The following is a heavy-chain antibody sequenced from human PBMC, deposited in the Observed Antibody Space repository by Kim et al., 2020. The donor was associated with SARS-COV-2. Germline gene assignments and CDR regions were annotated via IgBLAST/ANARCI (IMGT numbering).Heavy chain of an antibody. Sequence: SVKVSCKASGGTFSSFAISWVRQAPGQGLEWMGGIIPLFDTGINAEKFQGRVKITADASTDTAYMEMSSLRSEDTAVYYCAKVNGDYGGVLDNWGQGTLVTVSS. V-gene: IGHV1-69*13. D-gene: IGHD4-17*01. CDR2: IIPLFDTG. J-gene: IGHJ4*02. CDR1: GGTFSSFA. CDR3: AKVNGDYGGVLDN.